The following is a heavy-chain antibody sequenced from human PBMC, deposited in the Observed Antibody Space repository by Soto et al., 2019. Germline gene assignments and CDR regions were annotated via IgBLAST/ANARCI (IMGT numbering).Heavy chain of an antibody. CDR2: IYYSGST. CDR1: GGSISSSSYY. Sequence: PSETLSLTCTVSGGSISSSSYYRGWIRQPPGKGLEWIGSIYYSGSTYYNPSLKSRVTISVDTSKNQFSLKLSSVTAADTAVYYCARQSREWQQLDEPLDYWGQGTLVTVSS. J-gene: IGHJ4*02. D-gene: IGHD6-13*01. V-gene: IGHV4-39*01. CDR3: ARQSREWQQLDEPLDY.